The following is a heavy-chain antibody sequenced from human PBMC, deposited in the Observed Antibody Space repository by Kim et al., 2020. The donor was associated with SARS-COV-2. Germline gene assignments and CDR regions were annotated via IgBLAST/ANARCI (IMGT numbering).Heavy chain of an antibody. CDR1: GSSVRSSY. CDR3: SSSTLGAYFDY. J-gene: IGHJ4*02. CDR2: IHDAGST. V-gene: IGHV3-53*01. D-gene: IGHD7-27*01. Sequence: GGSLRLSCAVSGSSVRSSYMTWVRQAPGKGLEWVSAIHDAGSTYYADSVTGRFTISRDIPKDTLYLQMNSLRAEATVVSYCSSSTLGAYFDYWGQGSLVT.